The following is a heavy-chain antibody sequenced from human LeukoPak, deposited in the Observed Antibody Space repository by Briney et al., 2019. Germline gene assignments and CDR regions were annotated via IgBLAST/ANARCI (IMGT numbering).Heavy chain of an antibody. V-gene: IGHV4-39*01. D-gene: IGHD1-26*01. CDR3: AREERDSGDAFDI. CDR2: IYYSGST. J-gene: IGHJ3*02. CDR1: GGSISSSSYY. Sequence: SETLSLTCTVSGGSISSSSYYWGWIRQPPGKGLEWIGSIYYSGSTYYNPSLKSRVTTSVDASKNQFSLKLSSVTAADTAVYYCAREERDSGDAFDIWGQGTMVTVSS.